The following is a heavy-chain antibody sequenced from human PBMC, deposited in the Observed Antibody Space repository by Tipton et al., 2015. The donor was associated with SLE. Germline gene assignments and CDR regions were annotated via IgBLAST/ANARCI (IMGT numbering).Heavy chain of an antibody. CDR2: ISSSSSTI. CDR1: GFTFSSYS. D-gene: IGHD3-3*01. CDR3: AKVSQVTIFGVVSNYFDY. Sequence: SLRLSCAASGFTFSSYSMNWVRKAPGKGLEWVSYISSSSSTIYYADSVKGRFTISRDNSKNTLYLQMNSLRAEDTAVYYCAKVSQVTIFGVVSNYFDYWGQGTLVTVSS. V-gene: IGHV3-48*01. J-gene: IGHJ4*02.